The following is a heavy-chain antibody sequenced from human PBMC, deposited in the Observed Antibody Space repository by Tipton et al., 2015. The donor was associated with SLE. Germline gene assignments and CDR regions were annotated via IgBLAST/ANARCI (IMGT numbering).Heavy chain of an antibody. Sequence: SLRLSCAASGFTFSSYAMHWVRQAPGKGLEWVAVISYDGSNKYYADSVKGRFTISRDNSKNTLYLQMNSLRAEDTAVYYCARPYGLPYYFDYWGQGTLVTVSS. CDR2: ISYDGSNK. D-gene: IGHD5-18*01. CDR3: ARPYGLPYYFDY. CDR1: GFTFSSYA. J-gene: IGHJ4*02. V-gene: IGHV3-30-3*01.